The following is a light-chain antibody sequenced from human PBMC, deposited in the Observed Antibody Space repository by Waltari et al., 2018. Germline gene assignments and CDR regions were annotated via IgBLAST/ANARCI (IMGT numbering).Light chain of an antibody. CDR1: QSVGRA. CDR2: GAS. J-gene: IGKJ1*01. V-gene: IGKV3-20*01. Sequence: EIVLTQSPGTLSLSPGERATLACLASQSVGRALAWYQQKRGQAPRLLIYGASTRASGMPDRFSGSGSGTDFSLTINRLEPEDFAVYYCQHYVRLPVTFGQGTKVEIK. CDR3: QHYVRLPVT.